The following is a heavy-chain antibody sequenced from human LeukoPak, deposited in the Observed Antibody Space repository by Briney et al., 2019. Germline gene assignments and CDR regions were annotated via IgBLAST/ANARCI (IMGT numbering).Heavy chain of an antibody. J-gene: IGHJ4*02. Sequence: GGSLRLSCAASGFTFSDHYMVWVRQAPGKGLKWVGRTRNKANSYTTEYAASVKGRFTISRDGSKNSLYLQMNSLKTEDTAVYYCARASEGTYYPYFDYWGQGTLVTVSS. CDR3: ARASEGTYYPYFDY. CDR2: TRNKANSYTT. D-gene: IGHD1-26*01. V-gene: IGHV3-72*01. CDR1: GFTFSDHY.